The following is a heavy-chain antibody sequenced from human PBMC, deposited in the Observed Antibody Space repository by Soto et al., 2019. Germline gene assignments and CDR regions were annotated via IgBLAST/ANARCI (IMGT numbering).Heavy chain of an antibody. D-gene: IGHD3-10*01. CDR3: ARSPSAITMVRGEDPYYFDY. J-gene: IGHJ4*02. CDR1: GGSISSYY. V-gene: IGHV4-59*01. Sequence: SETLSLTCTVSGGSISSYYWSWIRQPPGKGLEWIGYIYYSGGTNYNPSLKSRVTISVDTSKNQFSLKLSSVTAADTAVYYCARSPSAITMVRGEDPYYFDYWGQGTLVTVSS. CDR2: IYYSGGT.